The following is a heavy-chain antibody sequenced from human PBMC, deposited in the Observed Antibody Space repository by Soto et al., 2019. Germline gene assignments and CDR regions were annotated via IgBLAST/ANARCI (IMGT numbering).Heavy chain of an antibody. CDR3: AKSERYCSSTSCYARGYYYYYYMDV. CDR2: ISGSGGST. J-gene: IGHJ6*03. D-gene: IGHD2-2*01. Sequence: EVQLLESGGGSVQPGGSLRLSCAASGFTFSSYAMSWVRQAPGKGLEWVSAISGSGGSTYYADSVKGRFTISRDNSKNTLYLQMNSLRAEDTAVYYCAKSERYCSSTSCYARGYYYYYYMDVWGKGTTVTVSS. V-gene: IGHV3-23*01. CDR1: GFTFSSYA.